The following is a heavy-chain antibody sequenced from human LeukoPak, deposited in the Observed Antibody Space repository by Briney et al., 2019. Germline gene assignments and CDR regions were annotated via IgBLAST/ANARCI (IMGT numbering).Heavy chain of an antibody. CDR3: ARARNYYDSSGFYYEGDAFDI. V-gene: IGHV4-59*01. D-gene: IGHD3-22*01. J-gene: IGHJ3*02. CDR1: GGSISSYY. Sequence: SETLSLTCTVSGGSISSYYWSWIRQPPGKGLEWIGYIYYSGSTHYNPSLKSRVTISVDTSKNQFSLKLSSVTAADTAVYYCARARNYYDSSGFYYEGDAFDIWGQGTMVTVSS. CDR2: IYYSGST.